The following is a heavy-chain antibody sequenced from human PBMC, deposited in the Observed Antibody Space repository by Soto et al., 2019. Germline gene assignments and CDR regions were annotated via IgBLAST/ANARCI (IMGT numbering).Heavy chain of an antibody. CDR1: GYTFTSYD. V-gene: IGHV1-8*01. Sequence: WASVKVSCKASGYTFTSYDINWVRQATGQGLEWMGWMNPNSGNTGYAQKFQGRVTMTRNTSISTAYMELSSLRSEDTAVYYCAREGLINSSWLYYYYGMDVWGQGTTVTVSS. CDR3: AREGLINSSWLYYYYGMDV. J-gene: IGHJ6*02. CDR2: MNPNSGNT. D-gene: IGHD6-13*01.